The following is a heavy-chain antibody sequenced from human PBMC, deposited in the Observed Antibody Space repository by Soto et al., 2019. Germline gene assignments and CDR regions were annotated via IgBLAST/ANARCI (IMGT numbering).Heavy chain of an antibody. CDR1: GFTFSSYA. Sequence: LPCSASGFTFSSYAMSWVRQAPGRGLEGVTAINGGSTTYYADSVKGRFTSSRDNVKNTLYLQMNSLRPEDKPVSYCAQDKDSGGVYGMDVCGKGTKVTVFS. D-gene: IGHD3-10*01. J-gene: IGHJ6*04. CDR3: AQDKDSGGVYGMDV. V-gene: IGHV3-23*01. CDR2: INGGSTT.